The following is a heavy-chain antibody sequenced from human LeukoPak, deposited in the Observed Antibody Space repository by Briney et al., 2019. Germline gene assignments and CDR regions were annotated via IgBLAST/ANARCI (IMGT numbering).Heavy chain of an antibody. CDR1: GYTFTTYD. CDR2: MNPNSGNT. Sequence: GASVKVSCKASGYTFTTYDINWVRQATGQGLEWMGWMNPNSGNTGYAQKFQGRVTMTRNTSIREAYVELSSLRSEDTAVYYCARGQMAGIAARRDFDYWGQGTLVTVSS. CDR3: ARGQMAGIAARRDFDY. V-gene: IGHV1-8*02. J-gene: IGHJ4*02. D-gene: IGHD6-6*01.